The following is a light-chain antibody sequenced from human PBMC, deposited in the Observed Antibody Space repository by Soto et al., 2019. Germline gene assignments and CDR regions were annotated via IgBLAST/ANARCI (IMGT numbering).Light chain of an antibody. V-gene: IGKV1-33*01. J-gene: IGKJ1*01. CDR2: DAS. CDR1: QDISNY. Sequence: DIQMTQSPSSLSASVGDRVTITCQASQDISNYLNWYQQKPGKAPKLLIYDASNLETGVPSRFSGSGSGTDFXXTXSXXXXEDXXTXXXXXXXNLPPWTFGQGTKVEIK. CDR3: XXXXNLPPWT.